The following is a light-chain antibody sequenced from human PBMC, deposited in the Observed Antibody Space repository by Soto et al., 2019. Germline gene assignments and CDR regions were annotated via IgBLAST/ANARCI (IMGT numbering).Light chain of an antibody. J-gene: IGKJ5*01. CDR1: QSVGSTF. CDR3: QQRSNWPPIT. V-gene: IGKV3D-20*02. CDR2: GVS. Sequence: EIVLTQSPGTLSVSPGERATLSCRASQSVGSTFLAWYQQKPGQAPRLLIYGVSKRATGIPDRFSGSGSGTDFILDISRLEPEDFAVYYCQQRSNWPPITFGQGTRLEIK.